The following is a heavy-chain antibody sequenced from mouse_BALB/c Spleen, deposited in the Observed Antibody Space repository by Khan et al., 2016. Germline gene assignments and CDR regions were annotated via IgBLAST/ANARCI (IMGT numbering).Heavy chain of an antibody. J-gene: IGHJ4*01. D-gene: IGHD2-3*01. CDR3: TRRDDGGQAMDY. CDR2: IWSGGST. V-gene: IGHV2-6*02. CDR1: GFSLTSYG. Sequence: QVQLKQSGPGLVAPSQSLSITCTVSGFSLTSYGVHWVRQPPGKGLEWLVVIWSGGSTTYNPAPKSRLCISKDNSKSQVFLKMNSLHTEDTAMYYCTRRDDGGQAMDYWGQGTSVTVSS.